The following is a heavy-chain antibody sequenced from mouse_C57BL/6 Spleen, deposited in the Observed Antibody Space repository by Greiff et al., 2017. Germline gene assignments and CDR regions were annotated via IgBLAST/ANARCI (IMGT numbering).Heavy chain of an antibody. D-gene: IGHD2-4*01. V-gene: IGHV2-3*01. CDR2: IWGAGST. CDR1: GFSLTSYG. CDR3: VRLRRGYAMDY. Sequence: QVQLQQSGPGLVAPSQSLSITCTVSGFSLTSYGVSWVRQPPGKGLEWLGVIWGAGSTNYHSALISRLSISKDNSKSQVFLKLNSLQTDDTATYYCVRLRRGYAMDYWGQGTSVTVSS. J-gene: IGHJ4*01.